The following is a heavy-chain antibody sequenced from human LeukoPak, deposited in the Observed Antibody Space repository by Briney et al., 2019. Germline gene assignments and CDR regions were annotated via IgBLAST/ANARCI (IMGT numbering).Heavy chain of an antibody. V-gene: IGHV3-30-3*01. CDR2: ISYDGSNK. J-gene: IGHJ4*02. D-gene: IGHD3-10*01. Sequence: SGRSLRLSCAASGFTFSSYAMHWVRQAPGKGLEWVVVISYDGSNKYYADSVKGRFTISRDNSKNTLYLQMNSLRAEDTAVYYCAKGHGSGSPFDYWGQGTLVTVSS. CDR1: GFTFSSYA. CDR3: AKGHGSGSPFDY.